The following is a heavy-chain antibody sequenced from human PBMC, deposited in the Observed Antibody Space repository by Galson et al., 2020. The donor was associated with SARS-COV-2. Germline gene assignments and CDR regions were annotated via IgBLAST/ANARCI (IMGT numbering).Heavy chain of an antibody. CDR1: GFTFGNYG. CDR3: AKDKGDSWQWLANDC. J-gene: IGHJ4*02. D-gene: IGHD6-19*01. CDR2: MTNDGSFE. V-gene: IGHV3-30*18. Sequence: GGSLRLSCAASGFTFGNYGMHWVRQAPGKGLEWVACMTNDGSFENYADSVKGRFSISRDNSKNTLYLQMNNLRDEDTAVYYCAKDKGDSWQWLANDCWGQGTLVTVSS.